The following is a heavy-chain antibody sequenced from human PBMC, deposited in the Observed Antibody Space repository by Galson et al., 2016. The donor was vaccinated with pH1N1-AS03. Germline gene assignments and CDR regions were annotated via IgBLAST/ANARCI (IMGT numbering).Heavy chain of an antibody. CDR3: AKDRNDYRLHYFSGSDV. V-gene: IGHV3-23*01. CDR1: GFTFTDFA. J-gene: IGHJ6*02. D-gene: IGHD1-1*01. CDR2: TSSSGGST. Sequence: SLRLSCATSGFTFTDFAVSWVRQAPGRGLEWVSATSSSGGSTYYAESVKGRFTTSRDYSKNTVDLQMNSLRAADTAVYYCAKDRNDYRLHYFSGSDVWGQGTTVIVSS.